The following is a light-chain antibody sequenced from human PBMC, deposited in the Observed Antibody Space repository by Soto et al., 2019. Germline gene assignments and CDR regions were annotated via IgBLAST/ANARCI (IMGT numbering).Light chain of an antibody. J-gene: IGKJ2*01. CDR3: QQYNSYTST. CDR2: AAS. Sequence: AIRVTQSPSSLSASTGDRVTITCRASQGISSYLAWYQQKPGKAPKLLIYAASTLQSGVPSRFSGSGSGTEFTLTISSLQPDDFATYYCQQYNSYTSTFGQGTKVDIK. V-gene: IGKV1-8*01. CDR1: QGISSY.